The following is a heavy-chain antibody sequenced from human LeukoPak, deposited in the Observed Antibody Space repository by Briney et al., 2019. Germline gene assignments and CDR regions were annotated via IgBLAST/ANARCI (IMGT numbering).Heavy chain of an antibody. CDR1: GYTFTGYY. V-gene: IGHV1-2*06. D-gene: IGHD4-23*01. CDR2: INPNSGGT. J-gene: IGHJ4*02. Sequence: ASVKVSCKASGYTFTGYYIHWVRQAPGQGLEWMGRINPNSGGTNSAQKFQGRVTMTWDTSVNTAYLELGSLRSDDTAVYYCARGGRVTTVVTLLDYWGQGTLVTVSS. CDR3: ARGGRVTTVVTLLDY.